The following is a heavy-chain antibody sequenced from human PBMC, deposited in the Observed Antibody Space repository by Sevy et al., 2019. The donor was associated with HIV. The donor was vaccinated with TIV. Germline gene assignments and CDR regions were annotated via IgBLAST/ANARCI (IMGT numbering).Heavy chain of an antibody. CDR3: ARHPRRYYFDY. Sequence: SETLSLTCTVSGGSISSSSYYWGWIRQPPGKGLEWIGSIYYSGSTYYNPSLKSRVTISVVTSKNQFSLKLSSVTAADTAVYYCARHPRRYYFDYWGQGTLVTVSS. CDR2: IYYSGST. J-gene: IGHJ4*02. CDR1: GGSISSSSYY. V-gene: IGHV4-39*01.